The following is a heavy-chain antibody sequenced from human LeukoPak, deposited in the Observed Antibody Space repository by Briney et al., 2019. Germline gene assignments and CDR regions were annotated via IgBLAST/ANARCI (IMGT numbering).Heavy chain of an antibody. V-gene: IGHV3-23*01. J-gene: IGHJ4*02. D-gene: IGHD2-2*01. Sequence: GGSLRLSCAASGFTFNTYGMSWVRQAPGMGLEWVSAISGSGGITSYADSVKGRFTISRDKAKNTLYLQMNGLRAEDTALYYCAKAYCTSTGCSQRTFDYWGQGTLVTVSS. CDR3: AKAYCTSTGCSQRTFDY. CDR1: GFTFNTYG. CDR2: ISGSGGIT.